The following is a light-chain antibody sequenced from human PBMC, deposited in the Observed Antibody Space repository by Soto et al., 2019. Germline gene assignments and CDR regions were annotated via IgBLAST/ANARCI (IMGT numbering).Light chain of an antibody. J-gene: IGKJ2*01. V-gene: IGKV1-12*01. Sequence: DIQMTQSPSSVSAAVGYRVTITCRTSQDISSWLAWYQQKPGKAPQLLIYADSSLQSGVPSRFSGGGSGTDLTLTISSLQTEDIATYYCLQSTSFPHTFGQGTTLQIK. CDR1: QDISSW. CDR3: LQSTSFPHT. CDR2: ADS.